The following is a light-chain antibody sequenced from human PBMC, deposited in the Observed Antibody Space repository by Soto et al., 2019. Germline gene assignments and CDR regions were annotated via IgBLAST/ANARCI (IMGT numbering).Light chain of an antibody. J-gene: IGKJ1*01. Sequence: EIVLKQSPATLCLSPVDIAPLSSGGSQSVRNNLAWYQQKPGQAPSLLIYGASTRATGIPARFSGGGSGTDFTLTISSLEPEDFAVYYCQQLTDWPPQWTFGQGTKVDIK. CDR1: QSVRNN. CDR3: QQLTDWPPQWT. V-gene: IGKV3-11*01. CDR2: GAS.